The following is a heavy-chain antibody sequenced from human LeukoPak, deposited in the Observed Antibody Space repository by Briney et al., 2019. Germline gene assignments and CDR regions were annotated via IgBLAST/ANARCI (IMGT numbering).Heavy chain of an antibody. Sequence: GGSLRLSCVASGFTFSDYYMSWIRQAPGKGLEWVSYISSSGRTIYDADSVKGRFTISRDNAKNSLYLRMNSLSAEDTAFYYCARDRHRRVTDDAFDIWGQGTMVTVSS. CDR2: ISSSGRTI. CDR1: GFTFSDYY. J-gene: IGHJ3*02. CDR3: ARDRHRRVTDDAFDI. D-gene: IGHD1-14*01. V-gene: IGHV3-11*01.